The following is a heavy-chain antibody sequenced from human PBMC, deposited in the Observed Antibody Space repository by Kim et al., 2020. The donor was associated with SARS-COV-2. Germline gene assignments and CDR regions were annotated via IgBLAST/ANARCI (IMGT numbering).Heavy chain of an antibody. V-gene: IGHV3-30*03. J-gene: IGHJ5*02. Sequence: GGSLRLSCAASGFSFSNYGMHWVRQAAGQGLEWVAVISYDGNNAYYLDSVKGRFTISRDNSKNTLFLQMTGLRHDDTAVYYCIRGQPFLETPTNCFDPWG. CDR3: IRGQPFLETPTNCFDP. CDR1: GFSFSNYG. CDR2: ISYDGNNA. D-gene: IGHD3-3*01.